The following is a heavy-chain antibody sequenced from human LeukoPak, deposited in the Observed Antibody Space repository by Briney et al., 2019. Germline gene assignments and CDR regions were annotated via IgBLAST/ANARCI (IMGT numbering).Heavy chain of an antibody. CDR3: AREKSIAAAEYFDY. Sequence: ASVKVSCKASGYTFTGYYMHWVRQAPGQGLEWMGWINPNSGGTNYAQKFQGGVTMTRDTSISTAYMELSRLRSDDTAVYYCAREKSIAAAEYFDYWGQGTLVTVSS. V-gene: IGHV1-2*02. CDR1: GYTFTGYY. CDR2: INPNSGGT. J-gene: IGHJ4*02. D-gene: IGHD6-13*01.